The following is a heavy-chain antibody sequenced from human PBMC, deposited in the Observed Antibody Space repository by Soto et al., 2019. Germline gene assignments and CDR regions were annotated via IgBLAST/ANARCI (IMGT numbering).Heavy chain of an antibody. D-gene: IGHD6-19*01. CDR3: ARHGGAVAAPQH. CDR1: GGSISSSSYY. V-gene: IGHV4-39*01. Sequence: SETLSLTCTVSGGSISSSSYYWGWIRQPPGKGLEWIGSIYYSGSTYYNPSLKSRVTISVDTSKNQFSLKLSSVTAADTAVYYCARHGGAVAAPQHWGQGTLVTVSS. J-gene: IGHJ1*01. CDR2: IYYSGST.